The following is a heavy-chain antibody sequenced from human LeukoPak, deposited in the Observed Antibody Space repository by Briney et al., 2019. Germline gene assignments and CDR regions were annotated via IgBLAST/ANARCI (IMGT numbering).Heavy chain of an antibody. V-gene: IGHV4-59*08. D-gene: IGHD6-13*01. CDR3: ARIDVGSSSWFFDY. CDR2: IYYSGST. CDR1: GGSISSYY. Sequence: SETLSLTCTVSGGSISSYYWSWIRQPPGKGLEWIGYIYYSGSTNYNPSLKSRVTISVDTSKNQFSLKLSSVTAADTAVYYCARIDVGSSSWFFDYWGQGTLVTVSS. J-gene: IGHJ4*02.